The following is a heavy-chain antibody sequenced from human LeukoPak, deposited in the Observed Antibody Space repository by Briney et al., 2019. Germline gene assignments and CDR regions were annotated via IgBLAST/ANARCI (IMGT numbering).Heavy chain of an antibody. CDR1: GFTFSSYA. D-gene: IGHD3-16*01. V-gene: IGHV3-23*01. CDR2: ISGSGSNT. J-gene: IGHJ4*02. CDR3: AKGVLRMGGDY. Sequence: GGSLRLSCAASGFTFSSYAMTWVRQAPGKGLEWVSAISGSGSNTYYADSVKGSLTTSRDNSKNTLYLQMESPRADATAVYYCAKGVLRMGGDYWGQGTLVTVSS.